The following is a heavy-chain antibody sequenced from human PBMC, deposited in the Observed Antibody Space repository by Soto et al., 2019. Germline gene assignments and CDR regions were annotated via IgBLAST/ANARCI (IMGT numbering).Heavy chain of an antibody. D-gene: IGHD3-10*01. V-gene: IGHV3-33*01. CDR1: GFTFSSYG. Sequence: PGGSLRLSCAASGFTFSSYGMHWVRQAPGKGLEWVAVIWYDGSNKYYADSVKGRFTISRDNSKNTLYLQMNSLRAEDTAVYYCARAGEVNWFDPWGQGTLVTVSS. J-gene: IGHJ5*02. CDR2: IWYDGSNK. CDR3: ARAGEVNWFDP.